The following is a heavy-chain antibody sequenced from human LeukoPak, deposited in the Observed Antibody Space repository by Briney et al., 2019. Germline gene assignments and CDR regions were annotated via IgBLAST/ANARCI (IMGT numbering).Heavy chain of an antibody. J-gene: IGHJ4*02. D-gene: IGHD3-22*01. CDR2: ISAYNGNT. V-gene: IGHV1-18*01. CDR3: ATACSYYYDSSGFGFCY. CDR1: GYTFTSYG. Sequence: ASVKVSCKASGYTFTSYGISWVRQAPGQGLEWMGWISAYNGNTNYAQKLQGRVTMTTDTSTSTAYMELRSLRSEDTAVYYCATACSYYYDSSGFGFCYWGQGTLVTVSS.